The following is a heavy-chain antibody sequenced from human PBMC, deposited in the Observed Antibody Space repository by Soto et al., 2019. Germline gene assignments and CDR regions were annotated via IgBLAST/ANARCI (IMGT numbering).Heavy chain of an antibody. CDR2: ISWNSGSI. Sequence: PGGSLRLSCAASGFTFDDYAMHWVRQAPGKGLEWVSGISWNSGSIGYADSVKGRFTISRDNAKNSLYLQMNSLRAEDTALYYCAKEATDFWSGKLDYWGQGTLVTVSS. CDR3: AKEATDFWSGKLDY. CDR1: GFTFDDYA. J-gene: IGHJ4*02. V-gene: IGHV3-9*01. D-gene: IGHD3-3*01.